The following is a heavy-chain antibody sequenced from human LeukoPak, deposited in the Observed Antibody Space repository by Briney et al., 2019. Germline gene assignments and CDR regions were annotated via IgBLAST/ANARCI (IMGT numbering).Heavy chain of an antibody. CDR1: GYTFTSYY. J-gene: IGHJ4*02. CDR2: INPGGGST. CDR3: ARDSSYSSGWYGGDY. Sequence: ASVKVSCKAPGYTFTSYYMHWVRQAPGQGLEWMGIINPGGGSTSYAQKFQGRVTMTRDTSTSTVYMELSSLRSEDTAVYYCARDSSYSSGWYGGDYWGQGTLVTVSS. V-gene: IGHV1-46*01. D-gene: IGHD6-19*01.